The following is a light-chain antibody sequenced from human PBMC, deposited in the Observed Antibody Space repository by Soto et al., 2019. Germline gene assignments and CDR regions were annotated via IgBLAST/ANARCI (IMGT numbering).Light chain of an antibody. Sequence: KRVTISCTGSSSNIGAGYHVHWYQQLPGAAPKLLIFGDSNRPSGVPDRFSGSKSGTSASLAITGLQADDEADYYCQSSDSRLSGSDVFGTGTKV. CDR2: GDS. CDR1: SSNIGAGYH. J-gene: IGLJ1*01. V-gene: IGLV1-40*01. CDR3: QSSDSRLSGSDV.